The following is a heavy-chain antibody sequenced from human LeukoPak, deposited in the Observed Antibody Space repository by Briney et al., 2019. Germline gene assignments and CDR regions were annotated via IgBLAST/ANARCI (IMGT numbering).Heavy chain of an antibody. D-gene: IGHD1-26*01. CDR3: ARVMSYSSYWVLYYFDY. CDR1: GGSISSYY. CDR2: INHSGST. V-gene: IGHV4-34*01. Sequence: SETLSLTCTVSGGSISSYYWSWIRQPPGKGLEWIGEINHSGSTNYNPSLKSRVTISVDTSKNQFSLKLSSVTAADTAVYYCARVMSYSSYWVLYYFDYWGQGTLVTVSS. J-gene: IGHJ4*02.